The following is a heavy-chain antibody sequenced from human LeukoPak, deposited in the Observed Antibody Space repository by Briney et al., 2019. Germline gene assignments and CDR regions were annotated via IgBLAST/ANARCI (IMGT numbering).Heavy chain of an antibody. J-gene: IGHJ6*02. CDR1: GFTFSSYS. D-gene: IGHD3-22*01. V-gene: IGHV3-21*01. CDR2: ISSSSSYI. Sequence: GGSLRLSCAASGFTFSSYSMSWVRQAPGKGLEWVSSISSSSSYIYYADSVKGRFTISRDNAKNSLYLQMNSLRAEDTAVYYCARSYYYDSSGYYYYPKKPYYYYGMDVWGQGTTVTVSS. CDR3: ARSYYYDSSGYYYYPKKPYYYYGMDV.